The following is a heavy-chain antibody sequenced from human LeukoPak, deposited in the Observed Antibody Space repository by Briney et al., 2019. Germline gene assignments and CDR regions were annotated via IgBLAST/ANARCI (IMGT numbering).Heavy chain of an antibody. J-gene: IGHJ4*02. CDR1: GFTFSSYG. V-gene: IGHV3-30*18. CDR2: ISYDESNK. CDR3: AKDPGLRLGELSIDY. D-gene: IGHD3-16*02. Sequence: GGSLRLSCAASGFTFSSYGMHWVRQAPGKGLEWVAVISYDESNKYYADSVKGRFTISRDNSKNTLYLQMNSLRAEDTAVYYCAKDPGLRLGELSIDYWGQGTLVTVSS.